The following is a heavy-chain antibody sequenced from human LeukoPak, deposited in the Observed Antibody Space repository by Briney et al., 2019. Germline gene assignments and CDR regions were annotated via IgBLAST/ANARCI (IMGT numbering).Heavy chain of an antibody. CDR1: GGSISSGSYY. D-gene: IGHD3-10*01. Sequence: SETLSLTCTVSGGSISSGSYYWSWIRQLAGKGLEWIGLLYPSGSTNNSPSLKSRVTISVDTSKNQFSLKLSSMTAADTAVYYCARGLRVDGSGSYYNRAFGYYMDVWGKGTTVTVSS. CDR3: ARGLRVDGSGSYYNRAFGYYMDV. CDR2: LYPSGST. J-gene: IGHJ6*03. V-gene: IGHV4-61*02.